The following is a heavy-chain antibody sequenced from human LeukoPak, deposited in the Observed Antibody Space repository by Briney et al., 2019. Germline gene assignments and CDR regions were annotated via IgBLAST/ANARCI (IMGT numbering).Heavy chain of an antibody. Sequence: ESGPTLVNPTQTITLTCTFSGFSLSTSGMGVGWIRQPPGKALESLALIYWNDDKRYSPSLKSRLTITKDTSKNQVVLTMTNMDPVDAATYFCAHSPRIAARHGDYYYYGMDVWGQGTTATVSS. CDR3: AHSPRIAARHGDYYYYGMDV. CDR1: GFSLSTSGMG. D-gene: IGHD6-6*01. CDR2: IYWNDDK. V-gene: IGHV2-5*01. J-gene: IGHJ6*02.